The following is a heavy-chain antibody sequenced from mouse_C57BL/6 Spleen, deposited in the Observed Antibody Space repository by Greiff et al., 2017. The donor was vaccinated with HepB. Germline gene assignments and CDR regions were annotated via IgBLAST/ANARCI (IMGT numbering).Heavy chain of an antibody. CDR3: AKGYDWFAY. V-gene: IGHV1-39*01. J-gene: IGHJ3*01. Sequence: EVHLVESGPELVKPGASVKISCKASGYSFTDYYMNWVKQSNGKSLEWIGVINPNYGTTSYNQKFKGKATLTVDQSSSTAYMQLNSLTSEDSAVYDGAKGYDWFAYWGQGTLVTVSA. D-gene: IGHD2-2*01. CDR1: GYSFTDYY. CDR2: INPNYGTT.